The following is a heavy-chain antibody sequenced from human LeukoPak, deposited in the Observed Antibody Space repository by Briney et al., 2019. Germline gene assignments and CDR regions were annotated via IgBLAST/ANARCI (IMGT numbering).Heavy chain of an antibody. CDR3: ASAEGATIGGLNY. J-gene: IGHJ4*02. Sequence: QPGGSLRLSCAASGFTFSSYAMSWVRQAPGKGLEWVSAISGSGGSTYYADSVKGRFTISRDNSKNTLYLQMDSLRAEDTAVYYCASAEGATIGGLNYWGQGALVTVSS. V-gene: IGHV3-23*01. CDR1: GFTFSSYA. CDR2: ISGSGGST. D-gene: IGHD3-16*01.